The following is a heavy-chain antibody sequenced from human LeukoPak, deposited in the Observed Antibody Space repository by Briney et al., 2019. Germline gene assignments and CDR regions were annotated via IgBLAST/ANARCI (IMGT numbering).Heavy chain of an antibody. J-gene: IGHJ4*02. CDR1: GFTFSSYG. Sequence: GGSLRLSCAASGFTFSSYGMHWVRQAPGKGLEWVAVIWYDGSNKYYADSVKGRFTISRDNSKNTLYLQMNSLRAEDTAVYYCAKDGWEAVAGYYFDYWGQGTLVTVSS. CDR2: IWYDGSNK. V-gene: IGHV3-33*06. D-gene: IGHD6-19*01. CDR3: AKDGWEAVAGYYFDY.